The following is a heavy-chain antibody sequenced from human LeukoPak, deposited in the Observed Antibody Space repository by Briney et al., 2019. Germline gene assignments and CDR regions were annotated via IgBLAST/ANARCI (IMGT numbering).Heavy chain of an antibody. V-gene: IGHV3-21*01. CDR3: ARDLGSGMYYYGMDV. CDR2: ISSSSSYI. Sequence: PGGSLRLYCAASGFTFSSYSMNWGRQAPGKGLEWVSSISSSSSYIYYADSVKGRFTISRDNAKNSLYLQMNSLRAEDTAVYYCARDLGSGMYYYGMDVWGQGTTVTVSS. D-gene: IGHD1-26*01. J-gene: IGHJ6*02. CDR1: GFTFSSYS.